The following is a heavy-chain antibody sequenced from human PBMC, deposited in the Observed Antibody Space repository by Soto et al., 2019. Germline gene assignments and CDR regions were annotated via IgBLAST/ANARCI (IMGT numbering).Heavy chain of an antibody. CDR1: GGSISSSSYY. J-gene: IGHJ6*02. V-gene: IGHV4-39*01. Sequence: SDTLSLTCTVSGGSISSSSYYWGRIRQPPGKGLEWIGSIYYSGSTYYNPSLKSRVTISVDTSKNQFSLKLSSVTAADTAVYYCARHLYDILTGYLAFGYYYGMDVWGQGTTVTSP. D-gene: IGHD3-9*01. CDR2: IYYSGST. CDR3: ARHLYDILTGYLAFGYYYGMDV.